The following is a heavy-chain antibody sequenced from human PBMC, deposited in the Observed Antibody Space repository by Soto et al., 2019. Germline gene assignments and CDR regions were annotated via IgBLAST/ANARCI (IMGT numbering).Heavy chain of an antibody. CDR2: ISYDGSNK. Sequence: PGGSLRLSCAASGFTFSSYAMHWVRQAPGKGLEWVAVISYDGSNKYYADSVKGRFTISRDNSKNALYMQMNGLRPEDTAVYYCAKDLSRWPHYAFDSWGQGTLVTVSS. J-gene: IGHJ5*01. CDR1: GFTFSSYA. D-gene: IGHD4-17*01. V-gene: IGHV3-30-3*01. CDR3: AKDLSRWPHYAFDS.